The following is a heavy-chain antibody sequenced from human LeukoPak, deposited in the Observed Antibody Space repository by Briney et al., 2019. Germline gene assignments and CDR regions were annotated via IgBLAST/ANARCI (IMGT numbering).Heavy chain of an antibody. J-gene: IGHJ4*02. V-gene: IGHV3-66*01. CDR2: IYSGGST. Sequence: GGSLRLSCAASGFTMSSSYMSWVRQAPGKGLEWVSLIYSGGSTYYADSVKGRFTISRDNSKNTLYLQMNSLRAEDTAVYYCARGPVLAYCGGDCYNFDYWGQGTLVTVSS. D-gene: IGHD2-21*02. CDR1: GFTMSSSY. CDR3: ARGPVLAYCGGDCYNFDY.